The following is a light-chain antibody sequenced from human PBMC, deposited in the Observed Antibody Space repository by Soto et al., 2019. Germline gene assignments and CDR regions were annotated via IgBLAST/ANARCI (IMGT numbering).Light chain of an antibody. V-gene: IGKV1-5*03. J-gene: IGKJ5*01. CDR1: QSIRSL. CDR3: QQYNSYPLT. Sequence: DIQMTQSPSTLSASVGDRVTITCRASQSIRSLLAWYQQKPGRAPTLLIYKASTLESGVPSRFSGSVSGTEFSLTISSLQPDDSATYYCQQYNSYPLTFGQGTRLEMK. CDR2: KAS.